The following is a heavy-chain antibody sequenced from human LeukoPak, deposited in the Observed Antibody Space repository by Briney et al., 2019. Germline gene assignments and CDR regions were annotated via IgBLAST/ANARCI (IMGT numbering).Heavy chain of an antibody. CDR1: GFTFSSYS. Sequence: GGSLRLSCAASGFTFSSYSMIWVRQAPGKGLEWVSSISSSSSYIYYADSVKGRFTISRDNAKNSLYLQMNSLRAEDTAVYYCAGDQDSSSWYGYWGQGTLVTVSS. CDR2: ISSSSSYI. V-gene: IGHV3-21*01. D-gene: IGHD6-13*01. J-gene: IGHJ4*02. CDR3: AGDQDSSSWYGY.